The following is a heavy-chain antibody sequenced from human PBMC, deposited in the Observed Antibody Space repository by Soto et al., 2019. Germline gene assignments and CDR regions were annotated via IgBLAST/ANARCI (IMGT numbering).Heavy chain of an antibody. CDR3: AKSPIRVTMVRGVTSHYFDY. Sequence: EVQLLESGGGLVQPGGSLRLSCAASGFTFSSYAMSWVRQAPGKGLEWVSTISGSGDNTYYADSVKGRFTISRDNSKNTLYLQMNSLRAEDTAVYYCAKSPIRVTMVRGVTSHYFDYWGQGTLVTVSS. D-gene: IGHD3-10*01. J-gene: IGHJ4*02. V-gene: IGHV3-23*01. CDR1: GFTFSSYA. CDR2: ISGSGDNT.